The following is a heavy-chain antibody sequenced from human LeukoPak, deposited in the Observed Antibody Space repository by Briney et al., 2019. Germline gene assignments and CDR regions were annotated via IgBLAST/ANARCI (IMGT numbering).Heavy chain of an antibody. CDR3: ARGNNFDISGYYFYWYFDL. CDR2: IYYSGTT. CDR1: AGSFSSYY. V-gene: IGHV4-59*01. J-gene: IGHJ2*01. D-gene: IGHD3-22*01. Sequence: SETLSLTCSVSAGSFSSYYWGWVRQPPGKGLEWIGYIYYSGTTNYNPSLKSRVTFSVDTSKGQFSLKLSSVTAADTAVYYCARGNNFDISGYYFYWYFDLWGRGTLVTVSS.